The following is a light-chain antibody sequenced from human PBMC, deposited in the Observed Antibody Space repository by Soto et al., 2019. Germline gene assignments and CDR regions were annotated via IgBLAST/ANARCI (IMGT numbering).Light chain of an antibody. CDR3: SSYAGSNNLVV. CDR2: LVT. CDR1: SSDVGGYNY. Sequence: QSALTQPPSASGSPGQSVTMSCTGTSSDVGGYNYVSWYQQHPGKAPKLMIYLVTQRPSGVPDRFSGSKSGNTASLTVSGLQAEYEADYYCSSYAGSNNLVVFGGGTKLTVL. V-gene: IGLV2-8*01. J-gene: IGLJ2*01.